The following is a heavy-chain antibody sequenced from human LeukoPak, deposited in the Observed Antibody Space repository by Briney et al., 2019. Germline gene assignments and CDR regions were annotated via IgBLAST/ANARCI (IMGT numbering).Heavy chain of an antibody. CDR3: TTRGGDTLMRTEAFDY. Sequence: ASVKVSCKASGYTFTDYYIHWVRQAPGQGLEWMVWMDPDRGGTNYAQKFKGRVTMTRDTSINTAYMDLRRLTSDDTAIYYCTTRGGDTLMRTEAFDYWGLGTLVTVSS. CDR2: MDPDRGGT. D-gene: IGHD3-16*01. CDR1: GYTFTDYY. V-gene: IGHV1-2*02. J-gene: IGHJ4*02.